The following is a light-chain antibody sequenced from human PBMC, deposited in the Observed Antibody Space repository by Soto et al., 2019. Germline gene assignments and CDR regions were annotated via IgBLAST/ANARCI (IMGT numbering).Light chain of an antibody. J-gene: IGKJ3*01. V-gene: IGKV3-11*01. Sequence: EIVLTQSPATLSLSPGERATLSCRASQSVSSYLAWYQQKPGQAPRLLIYDASNRATGIPARFSGSGSGTDFTLTIRSLEPEHFAVYYCQQRSNWPPEVTFGPWTKVDIK. CDR2: DAS. CDR3: QQRSNWPPEVT. CDR1: QSVSSY.